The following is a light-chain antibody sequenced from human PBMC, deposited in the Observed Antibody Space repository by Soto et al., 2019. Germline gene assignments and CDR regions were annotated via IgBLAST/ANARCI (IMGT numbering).Light chain of an antibody. CDR3: SSYASSSTVV. Sequence: QSALTRPASVSGSPGQSITISCTGTSSDVGGFNYVSWYQQHPGKAPKLMIYEVNNRPSGVSNRFSGSKSGNTASLTISGLQAEDEADYYCSSYASSSTVVFGGGTKVTVL. CDR1: SSDVGGFNY. J-gene: IGLJ2*01. V-gene: IGLV2-14*01. CDR2: EVN.